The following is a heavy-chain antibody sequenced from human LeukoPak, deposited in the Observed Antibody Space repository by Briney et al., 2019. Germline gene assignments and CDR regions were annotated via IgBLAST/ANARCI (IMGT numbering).Heavy chain of an antibody. CDR2: IYPGDFET. J-gene: IGHJ2*01. V-gene: IGHV5-51*01. Sequence: GESLKISCKGFGYSFTSYWIAWVRQMPGKGLEWMGIIYPGDFETRYSPSFQGQVIISADKSFTTAYLQWSSLQASDTAIYYCARGLTGWYFDLWGRGTLVSVSS. D-gene: IGHD7-27*01. CDR3: ARGLTGWYFDL. CDR1: GYSFTSYW.